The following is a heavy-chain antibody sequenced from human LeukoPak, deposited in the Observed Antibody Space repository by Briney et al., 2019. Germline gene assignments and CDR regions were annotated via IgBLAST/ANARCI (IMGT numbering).Heavy chain of an antibody. CDR2: IKQDGGAQ. CDR3: ARGGGVHAH. CDR1: GFTFSRYW. D-gene: IGHD3-16*01. Sequence: GGSLRLSCAASGFTFSRYWMNWVRQAPGKGLEWVANIKQDGGAQNYVDSVKGRFTISRDNAGNSLYLQMNSLRAEDTAVYYCARGGGVHAHWGQGTLVTVSS. V-gene: IGHV3-7*01. J-gene: IGHJ4*02.